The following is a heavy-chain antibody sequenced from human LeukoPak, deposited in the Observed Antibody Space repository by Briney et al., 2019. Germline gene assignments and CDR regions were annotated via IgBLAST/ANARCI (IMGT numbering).Heavy chain of an antibody. D-gene: IGHD2-2*01. V-gene: IGHV4-31*03. J-gene: IGHJ4*02. Sequence: SQTLSLTCTVSGGSISSGGYYWSWIRQHPGTGLEWIGYIYYSGSTYYNPSLKSRVTISVDTSKNQFSLKLSSVTAADTAVYYCARGGSTSCDFDYWGQGTLVTVSS. CDR1: GGSISSGGYY. CDR2: IYYSGST. CDR3: ARGGSTSCDFDY.